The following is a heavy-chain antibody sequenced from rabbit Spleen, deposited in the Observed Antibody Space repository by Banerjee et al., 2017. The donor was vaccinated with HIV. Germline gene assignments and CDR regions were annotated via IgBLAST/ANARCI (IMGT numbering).Heavy chain of an antibody. CDR1: GFSFSGSYW. CDR2: IYGGSSGST. D-gene: IGHD1-1*01. J-gene: IGHJ4*01. CDR3: ARDLVGVIGWNFYL. Sequence: QEQLVESGGDLVKPGASLTLTCTASGFSFSGSYWICWVRQAPGKGLEWIACIYGGSSGSTYYASWAKGRFTISKTSSTTVTLRMTSLTAADRAAYFCARDLVGVIGWNFYLWGPGTLVTVS. V-gene: IGHV1S45*01.